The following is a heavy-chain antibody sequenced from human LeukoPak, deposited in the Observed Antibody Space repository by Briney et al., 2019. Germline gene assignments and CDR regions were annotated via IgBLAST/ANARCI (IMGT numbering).Heavy chain of an antibody. V-gene: IGHV1-69*06. CDR3: AGARVDNWNDAIDY. CDR1: GYTFTGYY. D-gene: IGHD1-1*01. CDR2: IIPIFGTA. Sequence: ASVKVSCKASGYTFTGYYMHWVRQAPGQGLEWMGGIIPIFGTANYAQKFQGRVTITADKSTSTAYMELSSLRSEDTAVYYCAGARVDNWNDAIDYWGQGTLVTVSS. J-gene: IGHJ4*02.